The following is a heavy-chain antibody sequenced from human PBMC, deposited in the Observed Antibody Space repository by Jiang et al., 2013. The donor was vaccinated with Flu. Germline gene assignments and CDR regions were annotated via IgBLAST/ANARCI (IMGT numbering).Heavy chain of an antibody. V-gene: IGHV1-58*02. CDR1: GFTFTSSA. Sequence: SGAEVKKPGTSVKVSCKASGFTFTSSAMQWVRQARGQRLEWIGWIVVGSGNTNYAQKFQERVTITRDMSTSTAYMELSSLRSEDTAVYYCAADWSYDSSGYYSNDAFDIWGQGTMVTVSS. D-gene: IGHD3-22*01. CDR2: IVVGSGNT. CDR3: AADWSYDSSGYYSNDAFDI. J-gene: IGHJ3*02.